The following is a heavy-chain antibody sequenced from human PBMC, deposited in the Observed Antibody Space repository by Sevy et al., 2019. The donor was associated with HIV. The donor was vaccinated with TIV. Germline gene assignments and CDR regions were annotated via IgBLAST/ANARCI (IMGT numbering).Heavy chain of an antibody. J-gene: IGHJ6*02. CDR2: IKQDGSEK. D-gene: IGHD5-12*01. Sequence: GGSLRLSCAASGFTFSSYWMSRVRQAPWKGLEWVANIKQDGSEKYYVDSVKGRFTISRDNAKNSLYLQMNSLRAEDTAVYYCARDLRNGYPPLDYGMDVWGQGTTVTVSS. CDR1: GFTFSSYW. V-gene: IGHV3-7*01. CDR3: ARDLRNGYPPLDYGMDV.